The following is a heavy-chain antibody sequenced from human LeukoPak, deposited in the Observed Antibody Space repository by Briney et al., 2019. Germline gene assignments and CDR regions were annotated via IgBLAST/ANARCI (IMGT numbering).Heavy chain of an antibody. CDR2: IYTSGST. Sequence: SETLSLTCTVSGGSISSYYWSWIRQPAGKGLEWIGRIYTSGSTNYNPSLKSRVTISVDTSKNQFSLKLSSVTAADTAVYYCARQLPYYDILTAPSQFDPWGQGTLVTVSS. CDR1: GGSISSYY. D-gene: IGHD3-9*01. V-gene: IGHV4-4*07. CDR3: ARQLPYYDILTAPSQFDP. J-gene: IGHJ5*02.